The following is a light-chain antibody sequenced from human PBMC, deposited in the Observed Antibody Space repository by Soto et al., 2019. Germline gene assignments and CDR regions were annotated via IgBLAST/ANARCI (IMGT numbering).Light chain of an antibody. J-gene: IGLJ2*01. CDR2: SNN. CDR3: AAWDDSLNGPV. CDR1: SSNIGSNT. V-gene: IGLV1-44*01. Sequence: QSALTQPPSASGTPGQRVTISRSGSSSNIGSNTVNWYQQLPGTAPKLLIYSNNQRPSGVPDRFSGSKSGTSASLAISGLQSEDEADYYCAAWDDSLNGPVFGRGTKLTVL.